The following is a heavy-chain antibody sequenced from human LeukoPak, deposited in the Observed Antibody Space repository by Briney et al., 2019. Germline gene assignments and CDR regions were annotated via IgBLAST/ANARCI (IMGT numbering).Heavy chain of an antibody. Sequence: GGSLRLSCAASGFTYSSYAMSWVRQAPGKGLEWVAVIWYDGSNKYYADSVKGRFTISRDNSKDTLYLQMNSLRAEDTAVYYCASHYDSSGFDYWGQGTLVTVSS. D-gene: IGHD3-22*01. CDR1: GFTYSSYA. J-gene: IGHJ4*02. CDR3: ASHYDSSGFDY. CDR2: IWYDGSNK. V-gene: IGHV3-33*08.